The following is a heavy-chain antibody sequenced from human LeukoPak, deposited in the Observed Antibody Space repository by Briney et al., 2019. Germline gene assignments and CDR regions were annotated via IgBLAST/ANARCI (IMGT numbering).Heavy chain of an antibody. V-gene: IGHV4-34*01. Sequence: SETLSLTCAVYGGSFSGYYWSWIRQPPGKGLEWIGEINHSGSTNYNPSLKSRVTISVDTSKNQFSLKLSSVTAADTAVYYCAREADSTSPDAFDIWGQGTMVTVSS. J-gene: IGHJ3*02. CDR2: INHSGST. D-gene: IGHD2-2*01. CDR3: AREADSTSPDAFDI. CDR1: GGSFSGYY.